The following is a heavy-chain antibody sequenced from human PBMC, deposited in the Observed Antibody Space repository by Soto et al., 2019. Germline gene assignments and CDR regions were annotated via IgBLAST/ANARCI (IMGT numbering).Heavy chain of an antibody. CDR3: ARDSENEYSSSEFELDP. V-gene: IGHV3-7*03. Sequence: HPGGSLRLSCAASGFTFSNAWINWVRQAPGKGLEWVANIKQDGSEKYYVDSVKGRFTISRDNAKNSLYLQMNSLRAEDTAVYYCARDSENEYSSSEFELDPWGQGTLVTVSS. J-gene: IGHJ5*02. CDR1: GFTFSNAW. D-gene: IGHD6-6*01. CDR2: IKQDGSEK.